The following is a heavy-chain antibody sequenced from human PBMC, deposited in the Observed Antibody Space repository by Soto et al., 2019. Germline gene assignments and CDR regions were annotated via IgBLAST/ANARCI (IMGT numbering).Heavy chain of an antibody. D-gene: IGHD6-13*01. CDR1: GFSFSSYG. CDR2: ISYDGTDE. Sequence: GGSLRLSCAASGFSFSSYGMHWVRQAPGKGLEWVAMISYDGTDEYYADSVKGRFTISRDNSKNTVYLQMNSLRGEDTAVYYCAKDGSIAAADYFFDYWGQGSLVTVSS. CDR3: AKDGSIAAADYFFDY. V-gene: IGHV3-30*18. J-gene: IGHJ4*02.